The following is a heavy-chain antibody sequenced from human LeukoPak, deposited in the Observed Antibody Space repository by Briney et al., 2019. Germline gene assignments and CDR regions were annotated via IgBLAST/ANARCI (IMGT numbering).Heavy chain of an antibody. Sequence: GGSLRLSCAASGFTVSSNYMSWVRQAPGKGLEWVSVIYSGGGTYYADSVKGRFTISRDNSKNTLFLQMNSLRAGDTAVYYCARELTTFYYDISGYYGHVFDIWGQGTMVTVSS. CDR2: IYSGGGT. CDR1: GFTVSSNY. CDR3: ARELTTFYYDISGYYGHVFDI. J-gene: IGHJ3*02. D-gene: IGHD3-22*01. V-gene: IGHV3-66*01.